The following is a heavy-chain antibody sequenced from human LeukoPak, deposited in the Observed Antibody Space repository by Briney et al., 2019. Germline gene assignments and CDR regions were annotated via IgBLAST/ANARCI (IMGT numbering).Heavy chain of an antibody. Sequence: SVRVSCKASGGTFSSYAISWVRQAPGQGLEWMGRIIPIFGTANYAQKFQGRVTITTDESTSTAYMELSSLRSEDTAVYYCAREPTVRSGYFDYWGQGTLVTVSS. CDR3: AREPTVRSGYFDY. D-gene: IGHD3-3*01. CDR2: IIPIFGTA. V-gene: IGHV1-69*05. J-gene: IGHJ4*02. CDR1: GGTFSSYA.